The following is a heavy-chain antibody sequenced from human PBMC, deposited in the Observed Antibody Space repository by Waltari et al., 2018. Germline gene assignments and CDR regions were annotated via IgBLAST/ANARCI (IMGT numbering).Heavy chain of an antibody. CDR1: GDSMSSHY. CDR2: IYYSGYT. CDR3: GRRFWDGRYYRDA. D-gene: IGHD3-22*01. V-gene: IGHV4-59*08. Sequence: QVQLKESGPGLVKPSETLSLTCSVSGDSMSSHYWTWIRQSPGKGLAWIGSIYYSGYTKYNPSLKSRVTILVDTSKRECSLKLSSVTAADTAVYYCGRRFWDGRYYRDAWGQGILVTVSS. J-gene: IGHJ5*02.